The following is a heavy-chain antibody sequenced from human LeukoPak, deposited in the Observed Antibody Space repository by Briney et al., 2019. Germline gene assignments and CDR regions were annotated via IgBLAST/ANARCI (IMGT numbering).Heavy chain of an antibody. V-gene: IGHV3-66*01. CDR1: GFTFSSSW. CDR2: IYSGGST. CDR3: ARAPYSSSWYFDY. D-gene: IGHD6-13*01. J-gene: IGHJ4*02. Sequence: GGSLRLSCVASGFTFSSSWMSWVRQGPGKGLEWVSVIYSGGSTHYAGSVKGRFTISRDNSKDTVYLQMNSLRAEDTAVYHCARAPYSSSWYFDYWGQGTLVTVSS.